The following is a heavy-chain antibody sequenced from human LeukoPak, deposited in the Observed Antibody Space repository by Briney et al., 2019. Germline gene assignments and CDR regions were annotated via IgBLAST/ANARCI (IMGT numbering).Heavy chain of an antibody. CDR2: ISWNSGSI. D-gene: IGHD3-16*01. J-gene: IGHJ4*02. CDR1: GFTFDDYA. Sequence: GGSLRLSCAASGFTFDDYAMHWVRQAPGKGLEWVSGISWNSGSIGYADSVKGRFTISRDNAKNSLYLQMNSLRAEDTALYHCARKGVGGELGGFDYWGQGTLVTVSS. V-gene: IGHV3-9*01. CDR3: ARKGVGGELGGFDY.